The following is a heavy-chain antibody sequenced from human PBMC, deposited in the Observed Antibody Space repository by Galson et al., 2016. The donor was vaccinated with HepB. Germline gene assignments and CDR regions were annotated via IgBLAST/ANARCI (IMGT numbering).Heavy chain of an antibody. Sequence: SVKVSCKAFGYTFSSYGISWVRQAPGQGLEWMGWISVHTGNTNYAQKFQGRVTMTTDISTSTAFMELGSLRSDDTAVYSGARGGGRGGSDYWGQGTLVTVSS. CDR2: ISVHTGNT. CDR3: ARGGGRGGSDY. J-gene: IGHJ4*02. V-gene: IGHV1-18*01. D-gene: IGHD1-26*01. CDR1: GYTFSSYG.